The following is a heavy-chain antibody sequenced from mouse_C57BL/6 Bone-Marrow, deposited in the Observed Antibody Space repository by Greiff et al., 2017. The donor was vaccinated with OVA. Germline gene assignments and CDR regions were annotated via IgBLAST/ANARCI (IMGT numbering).Heavy chain of an antibody. Sequence: EVKVVESGGGLVQPGGSLKLSCAASGFTFSDYYMYWVRQTPEKRLEWVAYISNGGGSTYYPDTVQGRFTITRDNATNTLYLHLSRLKSEDTAMDYCARKDCDDRYFDYWGQGTTLTVSS. V-gene: IGHV5-12*01. J-gene: IGHJ2*01. CDR2: ISNGGGST. D-gene: IGHD2-12*01. CDR1: GFTFSDYY. CDR3: ARKDCDDRYFDY.